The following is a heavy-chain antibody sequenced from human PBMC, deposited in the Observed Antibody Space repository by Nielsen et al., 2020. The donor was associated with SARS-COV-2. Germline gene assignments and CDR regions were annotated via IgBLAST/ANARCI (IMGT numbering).Heavy chain of an antibody. CDR2: IYYTGST. D-gene: IGHD6-6*01. CDR3: ARSQLVRRDYYYYGMDV. V-gene: IGHV4-30-4*01. J-gene: IGHJ6*02. Sequence: RQAPGKGLEYIGYIYYTGSTYYNPSLRSRVTISLDTPKNQFSLKLSSVTAADTAVYYCARSQLVRRDYYYYGMDVWGQGTTVTVSS.